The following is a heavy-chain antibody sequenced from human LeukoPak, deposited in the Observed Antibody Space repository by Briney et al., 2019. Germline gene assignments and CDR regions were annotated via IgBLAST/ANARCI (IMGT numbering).Heavy chain of an antibody. CDR2: IWYDGSKT. J-gene: IGHJ6*02. CDR1: GFTFSSYG. V-gene: IGHV3-33*01. Sequence: PGGSLRLSCAAPGFTFSSYGMHWVRQAPGEGLEWVAVIWYDGSKTYYADSVKGRFTISRDNSKNTLYLEMNSLRVEDTAVYYCARDDSWIQLWNSWGMDVWGQGTTVTVSS. CDR3: ARDDSWIQLWNSWGMDV. D-gene: IGHD5-18*01.